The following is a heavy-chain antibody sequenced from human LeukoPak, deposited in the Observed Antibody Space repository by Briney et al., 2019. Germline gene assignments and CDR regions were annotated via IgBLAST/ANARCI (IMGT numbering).Heavy chain of an antibody. CDR1: DYSISNGYY. D-gene: IGHD5-18*01. J-gene: IGHJ6*03. CDR3: SAQGYSYSYVGYMDV. V-gene: IGHV4-38-2*02. Sequence: SETLSLTCTVSDYSISNGYYWDWIRQPPGRGLEWIGNIYRSGSTSYNPSLKSRVTISVDTSKNQFSLKLSSVTAADTAVYYCSAQGYSYSYVGYMDVWGKGTTVTVSS. CDR2: IYRSGST.